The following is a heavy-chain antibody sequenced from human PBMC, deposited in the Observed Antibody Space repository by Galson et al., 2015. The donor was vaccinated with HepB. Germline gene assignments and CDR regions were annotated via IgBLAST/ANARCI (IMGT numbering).Heavy chain of an antibody. D-gene: IGHD2-8*01. CDR1: GFTLSDYA. V-gene: IGHV3-23*01. Sequence: SLRLSCEASGFTLSDYAISWVRQAPGKGLEWVSSISGSATSTYYADSVKGRFTVSRDNSKNTLYLQMNSLRAEDTAFYVCAKGPERCTFDSWGQRTLVTVSS. CDR3: AKGPERCTFDS. CDR2: ISGSATST. J-gene: IGHJ4*02.